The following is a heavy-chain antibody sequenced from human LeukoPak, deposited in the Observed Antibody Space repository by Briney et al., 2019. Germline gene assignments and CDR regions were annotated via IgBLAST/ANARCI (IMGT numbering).Heavy chain of an antibody. CDR3: ARGFSSESWFDP. CDR2: INHSGST. CDR1: GGSFSGYY. J-gene: IGHJ5*02. D-gene: IGHD6-19*01. V-gene: IGHV4-34*01. Sequence: SETLSLTCAVYGGSFSGYYWSWIRQPPGKGLEWIGEINHSGSTNYNPPLKSRVTISVDTSKNQFSLKLSSVTAADTAVYYCARGFSSESWFDPWGQGTLVTVSS.